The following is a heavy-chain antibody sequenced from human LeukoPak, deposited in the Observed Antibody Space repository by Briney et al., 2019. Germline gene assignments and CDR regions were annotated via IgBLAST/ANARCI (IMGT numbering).Heavy chain of an antibody. CDR2: ISGSSDNT. J-gene: IGHJ4*02. D-gene: IGHD3-10*01. V-gene: IGHV3-23*01. CDR1: GFTFGDYA. Sequence: QAGGSLRLSCTASGFTFGDYAMSWFRQAPGKGLEWVSGISGSSDNTYYADSVKGRFTISRDNSKNTLYLQMNSLRAEDTAVYYCAKKPGGITVVRGVPLEYWGQGTLVTVSS. CDR3: AKKPGGITVVRGVPLEY.